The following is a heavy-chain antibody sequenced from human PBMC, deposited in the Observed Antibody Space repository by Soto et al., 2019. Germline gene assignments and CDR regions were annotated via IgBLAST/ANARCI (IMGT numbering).Heavy chain of an antibody. Sequence: SQTLSLTCAISGDSVSSNSAAWNWIRQSPSRGLEWLGRTYSRSKGYNDYAVSVESRITINPDTSKNQFSLQLNSVTPEDTAVYYCARDSLLWFGDYYYGLDVWGQGTTVTVS. CDR2: TYSRSKGYN. D-gene: IGHD3-10*01. CDR3: ARDSLLWFGDYYYGLDV. CDR1: GDSVSSNSAA. J-gene: IGHJ6*02. V-gene: IGHV6-1*01.